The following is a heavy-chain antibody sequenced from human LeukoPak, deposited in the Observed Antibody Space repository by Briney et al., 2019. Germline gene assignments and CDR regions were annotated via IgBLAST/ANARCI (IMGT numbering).Heavy chain of an antibody. J-gene: IGHJ6*02. Sequence: ASVKVSCKVSGYTLTELSMHWVRQAPGKGLEWMGGFYPEDGETIYAQKFQGRVTMTEDTSTDTAYMELSSLRSEDTAVYYCATVLLGPGVYYYYGMDVWGQGTTVTVSS. CDR1: GYTLTELS. V-gene: IGHV1-24*01. CDR3: ATVLLGPGVYYYYGMDV. CDR2: FYPEDGET. D-gene: IGHD3-10*01.